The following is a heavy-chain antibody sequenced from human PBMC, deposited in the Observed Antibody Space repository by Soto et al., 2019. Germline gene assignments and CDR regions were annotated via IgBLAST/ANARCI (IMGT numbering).Heavy chain of an antibody. J-gene: IGHJ3*02. CDR3: TTGLVRAFDI. Sequence: EVQLVESGGGLVTPGGSLRLSCTGSGFTFTKAWLHWVRQAPGKGLEWVGRVKSKTAGGATDYGEPVKGRFTVSRDDSKTTWSLQMNRLKTEDTALYYCTTGLVRAFDIWGQGTVVTVSS. D-gene: IGHD6-6*01. CDR2: VKSKTAGGAT. CDR1: GFTFTKAW. V-gene: IGHV3-15*01.